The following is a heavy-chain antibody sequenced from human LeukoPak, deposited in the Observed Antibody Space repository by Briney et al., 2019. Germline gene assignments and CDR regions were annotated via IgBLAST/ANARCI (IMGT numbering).Heavy chain of an antibody. CDR1: GFIFSDHY. CDR2: IKQDGSEK. Sequence: GGSLRLSCAASGFIFSDHYMDWVRQAPGKGLEWVANIKQDGSEKYYVDSVKGRFTISRDNTKNSLYLQMNSLRAEDTAVYYCAREDFWSGYYYWGQGTLVTVSS. J-gene: IGHJ4*02. CDR3: AREDFWSGYYY. V-gene: IGHV3-7*01. D-gene: IGHD3-3*01.